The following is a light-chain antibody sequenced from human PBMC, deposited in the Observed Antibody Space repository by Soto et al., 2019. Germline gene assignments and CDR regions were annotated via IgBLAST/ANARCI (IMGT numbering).Light chain of an antibody. J-gene: IGKJ5*01. V-gene: IGKV1-9*01. CDR3: QQVNSYPIT. Sequence: DIQLTQSPSFLSASVGDRVTITCRASQGISNYLAWYQQKAGRAPKLLIYAASTLQSGVPSRFSGSGSGTEFTLAISSLQPEDFATYYCQQVNSYPITFGQGTRLEIK. CDR2: AAS. CDR1: QGISNY.